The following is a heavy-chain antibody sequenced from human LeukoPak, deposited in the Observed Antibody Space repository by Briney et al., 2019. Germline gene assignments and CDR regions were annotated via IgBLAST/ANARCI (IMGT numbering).Heavy chain of an antibody. CDR1: GGSFSGYY. CDR2: INHSGST. CDR3: ARGPTAAAGHHQNYYYYYMDV. Sequence: SETLSLTCAVYGGSFSGYYWSWIRQPPGKGLEWIGEINHSGSTNYNPSLKSRVTISVDTSKNQFSLKLSSVTAADTAVYYCARGPTAAAGHHQNYYYYYMDVWGKGTTVTVSS. V-gene: IGHV4-34*01. D-gene: IGHD6-13*01. J-gene: IGHJ6*03.